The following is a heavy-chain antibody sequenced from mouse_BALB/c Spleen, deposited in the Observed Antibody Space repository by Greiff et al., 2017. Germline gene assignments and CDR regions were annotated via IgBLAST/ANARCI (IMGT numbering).Heavy chain of an antibody. CDR3: ARDSGLRRGAMDY. J-gene: IGHJ4*01. V-gene: IGHV2-9*02. CDR1: GFSLTSYG. CDR2: IWAGGST. D-gene: IGHD2-2*01. Sequence: VKLQESGPGLVAPSQSLSITCTVSGFSLTSYGVHWVRQPPGKGLEWLGVIWAGGSTNYNSALMSRLSISKDNSKSQVFLKMNSLQTDDTAMYYCARDSGLRRGAMDYWGQGTSVTVSS.